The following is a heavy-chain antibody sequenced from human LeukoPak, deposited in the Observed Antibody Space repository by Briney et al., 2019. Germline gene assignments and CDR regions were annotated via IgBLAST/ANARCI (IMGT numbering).Heavy chain of an antibody. Sequence: GXSLRLSCAASGFTFHVYAMHWVRQAPGKGLEWVSLISGDGSSTYYADSVKGRFTISRDNSKNSLYLQMNSLRTEDTALYYCAKDFSYSSSWYGVLYFYYYMDVWGKGTTVTVSS. CDR2: ISGDGSST. CDR1: GFTFHVYA. V-gene: IGHV3-43*02. J-gene: IGHJ6*03. D-gene: IGHD6-13*01. CDR3: AKDFSYSSSWYGVLYFYYYMDV.